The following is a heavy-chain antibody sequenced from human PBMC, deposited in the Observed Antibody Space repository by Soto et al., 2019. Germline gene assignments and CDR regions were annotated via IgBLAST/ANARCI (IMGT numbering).Heavy chain of an antibody. CDR2: INEDGSET. CDR1: TFSFSSFW. V-gene: IGHV3-7*04. Sequence: EVQLVESGGGLVQPGGSLRLSCTSSTFSFSSFWMSWVRQAPGQGLEWVAYINEDGSETHSVDSMKGRFTISRDNAKNSLFLQMNSLRAEDTATYYCVRGRHGLEVWGQGTTVTVSS. CDR3: VRGRHGLEV. J-gene: IGHJ6*02.